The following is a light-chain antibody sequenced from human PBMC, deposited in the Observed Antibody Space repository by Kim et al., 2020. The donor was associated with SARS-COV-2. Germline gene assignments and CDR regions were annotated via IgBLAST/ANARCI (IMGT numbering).Light chain of an antibody. V-gene: IGLV3-19*01. CDR1: TLRTYY. Sequence: SSELTQDPAVSVALGQTVRITCQGDTLRTYYPTWYQQKPGQAPLLVMFGKQNRPLGIPDRFSASRSGNTASLTIAGAQAEDEADYYCNCRGSSGNHLVFG. CDR2: GKQ. CDR3: NCRGSSGNHLV. J-gene: IGLJ2*01.